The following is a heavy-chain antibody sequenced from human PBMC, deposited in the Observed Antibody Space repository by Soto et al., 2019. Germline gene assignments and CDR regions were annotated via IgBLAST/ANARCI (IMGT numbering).Heavy chain of an antibody. CDR2: ISGSGGST. V-gene: IGHV3-23*01. Sequence: TGGSLRLSCAAPGFTFSSYAMSWVRQAPGKGLEWVSAISGSGGSTYYADSVKGRFTISRDNSKNTLYLQMNSLRAEDTAVYYCAKDRYCSGGSCYRWWAAGYYYYGMDVWGQGTTVTVSS. CDR3: AKDRYCSGGSCYRWWAAGYYYYGMDV. CDR1: GFTFSSYA. J-gene: IGHJ6*02. D-gene: IGHD2-15*01.